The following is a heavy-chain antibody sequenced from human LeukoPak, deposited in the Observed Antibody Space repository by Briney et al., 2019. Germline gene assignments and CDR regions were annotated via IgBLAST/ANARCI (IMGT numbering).Heavy chain of an antibody. V-gene: IGHV3-7*01. D-gene: IGHD3-10*01. CDR3: ARDRAGRFATYYFDY. J-gene: IGHJ4*02. Sequence: GGSLRLTCAASGFTFSSYWMTWVRQAPGKGLEWVAHVKPDGSVKSYVDSVKGRFTISRDNAQNSLYLQMNSLRAGDTAVYYCARDRAGRFATYYFDYWGQGTLVTVSS. CDR2: VKPDGSVK. CDR1: GFTFSSYW.